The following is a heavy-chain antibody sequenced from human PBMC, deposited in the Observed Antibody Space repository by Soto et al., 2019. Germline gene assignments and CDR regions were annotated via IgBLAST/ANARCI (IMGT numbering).Heavy chain of an antibody. J-gene: IGHJ4*02. CDR1: GFTFSSYA. CDR2: ISYDGSKK. V-gene: IGHV3-30-3*01. CDR3: ARLLLWFGETYDY. Sequence: QVQLVESGGGVVQPGRSLRLSCAASGFTFSSYAMHWVREAPGKGLEWVAVISYDGSKKYYADSVKGRFTISRDNSKNTLSLQMNSLRAEDTAVYYCARLLLWFGETYDYWGQGTLVTVSS. D-gene: IGHD3-10*01.